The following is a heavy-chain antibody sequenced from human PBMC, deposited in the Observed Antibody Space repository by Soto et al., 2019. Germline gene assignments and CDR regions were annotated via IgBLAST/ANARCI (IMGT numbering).Heavy chain of an antibody. D-gene: IGHD4-17*01. CDR3: ARWGDYGGNSKYYFDY. CDR1: GGSISSYY. CDR2: IYTSGSN. Sequence: SETLSLTCTVSGGSISSYYWSWIRQPAGKGLEWIGRIYTSGSNNYNHSLKSRVTMSVDTSKNQFSLKLSSVTAADTAVYYCARWGDYGGNSKYYFDYWGQGTLVTVSS. V-gene: IGHV4-4*07. J-gene: IGHJ4*02.